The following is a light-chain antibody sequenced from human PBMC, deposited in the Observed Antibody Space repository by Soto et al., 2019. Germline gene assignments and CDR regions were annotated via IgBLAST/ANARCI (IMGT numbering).Light chain of an antibody. Sequence: DIQMTQSPSSLSVSVGDRVTITCQASHDITNFLNWYQQKPGKAPKLLIYDVSKLETGVPSGFSGSGSGTDFTLTISSLQPEDIATYLCEPYGDSAYTFRQAT. CDR2: DVS. J-gene: IGKJ5*01. CDR3: EPYGDSAYT. CDR1: HDITNF. V-gene: IGKV1-33*01.